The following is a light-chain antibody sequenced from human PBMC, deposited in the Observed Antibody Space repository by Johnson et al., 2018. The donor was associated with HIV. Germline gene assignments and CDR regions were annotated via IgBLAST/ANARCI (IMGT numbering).Light chain of an antibody. Sequence: QPVLTQPPSVSAAPGQKVTISCSGSSSNIGNNYVSWYQQVPGTAPKLLIYDNNKRPSAIPDRFSASKSGTSATLAITGLQTGDEADYFCGTWDSSLTGFVCGPGTEVTVL. CDR1: SSNIGNNY. J-gene: IGLJ1*01. CDR2: DNN. CDR3: GTWDSSLTGFV. V-gene: IGLV1-51*01.